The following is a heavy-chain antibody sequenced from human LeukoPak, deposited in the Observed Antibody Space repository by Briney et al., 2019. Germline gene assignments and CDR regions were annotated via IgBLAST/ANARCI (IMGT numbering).Heavy chain of an antibody. Sequence: SETLSLTCTVSGYSISSGYYWGWIRQPPGKGLEWIGSIYHSGSTYYNPSLKSRVTISVDTSKNQFSLKLSSVTAADTAVYYCARRSSGWLHKRNWFDPWGQGTLVTVSS. J-gene: IGHJ5*02. CDR1: GYSISSGYY. CDR3: ARRSSGWLHKRNWFDP. D-gene: IGHD5-24*01. V-gene: IGHV4-38-2*02. CDR2: IYHSGST.